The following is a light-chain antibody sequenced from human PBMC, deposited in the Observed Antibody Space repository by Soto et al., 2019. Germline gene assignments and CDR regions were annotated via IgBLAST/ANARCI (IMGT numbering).Light chain of an antibody. CDR1: QSGSSY. CDR3: PQPSNGPPN. V-gene: IGKV3-11*01. Sequence: QFTASLYLDPGDRGPLSCRASQSGSSYLAWYQQKPGQAPRLLIYDSSNRATGIPARFSGSRSGTDFTLTICSLVPEDVAVYYGPQPSNGPPNFCQGTRL. CDR2: DSS. J-gene: IGKJ5*01.